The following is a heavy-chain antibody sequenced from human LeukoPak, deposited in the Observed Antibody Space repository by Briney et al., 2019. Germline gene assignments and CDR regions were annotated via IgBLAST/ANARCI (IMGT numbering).Heavy chain of an antibody. D-gene: IGHD2-2*01. CDR2: IYNSGST. V-gene: IGHV4-59*02. J-gene: IGHJ4*02. CDR3: AARYCPPNICYDGAVACYDY. CDR1: GGSVSDYY. Sequence: SGTLSLTCTVSGGSVSDYYWSWIRQPPGKGLEWIGYIYNSGSTNYNPSFKSRGNISLDTSKNQFSLELSSVTAADTAVYYCAARYCPPNICYDGAVACYDYWGQGTLVTVSS.